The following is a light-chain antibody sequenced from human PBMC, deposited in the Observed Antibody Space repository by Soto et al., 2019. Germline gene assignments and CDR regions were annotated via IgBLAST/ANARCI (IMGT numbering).Light chain of an antibody. CDR2: NNN. CDR3: AAWXXSLSGPV. CDR1: RASIGSNT. J-gene: IGLJ3*02. V-gene: IGLV1-44*01. Sequence: QSALTQPPSASGTPGQRVTISCSGSRASIGSNTVTWYQHLPGAAPKLLVYNNNQRPSGVPDRFSGSKSDTSASLAISGLXXXXXXXYXXAAWXXSLSGPVFGGGTKLTVL.